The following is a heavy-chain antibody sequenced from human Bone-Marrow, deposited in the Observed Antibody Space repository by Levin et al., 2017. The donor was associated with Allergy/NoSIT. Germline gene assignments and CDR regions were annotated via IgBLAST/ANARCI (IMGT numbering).Heavy chain of an antibody. V-gene: IGHV3-9*01. J-gene: IGHJ3*01. D-gene: IGHD6-25*01. CDR1: GFTFDDYA. Sequence: PGESLKISCAASGFTFDDYAMHWVRQAPGKGLEWVSGISWSSSNRVYADSVKGRFTISRDNAKNSLYLQMNSLRTEDTALYYCARKAAADAFDAWGQGTMVSVSS. CDR2: ISWSSSNR. CDR3: ARKAAADAFDA.